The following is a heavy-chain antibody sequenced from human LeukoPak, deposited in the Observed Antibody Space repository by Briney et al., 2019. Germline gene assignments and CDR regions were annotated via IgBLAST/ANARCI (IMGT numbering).Heavy chain of an antibody. CDR2: IYYSGST. CDR3: ARGDYGDYVGGTWFDP. Sequence: SETLSLTCTVSGGSISSYYWSWIRQPPGKGLEWIGYIYYSGSTYYNPSLKSRVTISVDTSKNQFSLKLSSVTAADTAVYYCARGDYGDYVGGTWFDPWGQGTLVTVSS. V-gene: IGHV4-59*12. D-gene: IGHD4-17*01. J-gene: IGHJ5*02. CDR1: GGSISSYY.